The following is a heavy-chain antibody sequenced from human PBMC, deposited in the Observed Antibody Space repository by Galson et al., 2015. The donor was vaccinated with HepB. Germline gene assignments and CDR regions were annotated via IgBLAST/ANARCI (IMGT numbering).Heavy chain of an antibody. CDR2: IDRDGRIT. CDR1: GSPFSGYC. D-gene: IGHD5-24*01. CDR3: VRSQDGYNF. V-gene: IGHV3-74*01. Sequence: SLRLSSAASGSPFSGYCLAWVRQSHGRGLVWVSRIDRDGRITGYAESVKGPFTISRDNANNMLYLQMNSLRVEDTAGYYCVRSQDGYNFWGRGTLVTVSS. J-gene: IGHJ4*02.